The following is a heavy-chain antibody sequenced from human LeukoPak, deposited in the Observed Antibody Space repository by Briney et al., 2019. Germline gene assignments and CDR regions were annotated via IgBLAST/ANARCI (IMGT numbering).Heavy chain of an antibody. D-gene: IGHD6-6*01. CDR3: AKDSKYSRPIDY. CDR1: GFTFSSYA. Sequence: GASLRLSCAASGFTFSSYAMSWDCQAPGKGLEWVSAISGSGGSTYYADSVKGRFTISRDNSKNTLYLQMNSLRAEDTAVYYCAKDSKYSRPIDYWGQGSLVTVSS. V-gene: IGHV3-23*01. CDR2: ISGSGGST. J-gene: IGHJ4*02.